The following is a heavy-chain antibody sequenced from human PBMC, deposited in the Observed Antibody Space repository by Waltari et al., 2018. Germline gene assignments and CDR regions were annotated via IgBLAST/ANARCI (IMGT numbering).Heavy chain of an antibody. Sequence: QLQLQESGPGLVKPSETLSLTCTVSGGSISSSSYYWGWIRQPPGKGLEWIGSIYYSGSTYYNPSRKSRVTISVDTSKNQFSLKLSSVTAADTAVYYCARAEYSSSFDYWGQGTLVTVSS. V-gene: IGHV4-39*07. CDR2: IYYSGST. D-gene: IGHD6-6*01. J-gene: IGHJ4*02. CDR3: ARAEYSSSFDY. CDR1: GGSISSSSYY.